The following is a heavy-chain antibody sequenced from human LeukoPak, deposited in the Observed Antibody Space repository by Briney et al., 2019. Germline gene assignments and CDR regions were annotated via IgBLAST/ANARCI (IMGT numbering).Heavy chain of an antibody. Sequence: SETLSLTCTVSGGSISSYYWTWIRQTPGKGLEWMGYVYYTGSTNYNPSLKSRVTISVDTSKNQFSLKLSSVTAADTAVYYCARGGTHDYSNYGVAFDIWGQGTMVTVSS. V-gene: IGHV4-59*12. J-gene: IGHJ3*02. CDR3: ARGGTHDYSNYGVAFDI. D-gene: IGHD4-11*01. CDR1: GGSISSYY. CDR2: VYYTGST.